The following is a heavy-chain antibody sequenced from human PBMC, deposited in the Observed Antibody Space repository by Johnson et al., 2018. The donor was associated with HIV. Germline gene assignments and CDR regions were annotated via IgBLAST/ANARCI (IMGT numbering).Heavy chain of an antibody. Sequence: EMQLVESGGGLVQPGGSLRLSCAASGFTVSSNYMSWVRQAPGKGLEWVSVIYSGGSTYYADSVKGRFTISRDNSKNTLYLQMNSLRAEDTAVYYCARDHSGYDSVTAAFDIWGQGTMVTVSS. D-gene: IGHD5-12*01. CDR3: ARDHSGYDSVTAAFDI. CDR2: IYSGGST. J-gene: IGHJ3*02. CDR1: GFTVSSNY. V-gene: IGHV3-66*02.